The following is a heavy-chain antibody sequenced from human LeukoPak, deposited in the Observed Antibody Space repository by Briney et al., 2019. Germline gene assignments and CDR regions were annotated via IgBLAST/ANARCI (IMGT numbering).Heavy chain of an antibody. CDR1: GFTFSDYY. CDR3: ARDQGLYSGYDGLD. D-gene: IGHD5-12*01. J-gene: IGHJ4*02. V-gene: IGHV3-11*01. Sequence: KTGGSLRLSCAASGFTFSDYYMSWIRQAPGKGLEWVSYISSSGSTIYYADSVKGRFTISRGNAKNSLYLQMNSLRAEDTAVYYCARDQGLYSGYDGLDWGQGTLVTVSS. CDR2: ISSSGSTI.